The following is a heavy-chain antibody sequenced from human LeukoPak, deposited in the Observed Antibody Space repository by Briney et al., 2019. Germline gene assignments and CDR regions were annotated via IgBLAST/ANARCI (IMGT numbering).Heavy chain of an antibody. Sequence: GGSLRLSCAASGFTFSDYHMNWIRQAPGKGLEWLSYLSPGGGTIYFADSVRGRFTISRDNAENSLYLQMNSLTAGDTAVYYCTIGRDIAVAGPGGYFDHWGQGTLVTVSS. D-gene: IGHD6-19*01. CDR3: TIGRDIAVAGPGGYFDH. CDR2: LSPGGGTI. CDR1: GFTFSDYH. V-gene: IGHV3-11*01. J-gene: IGHJ4*02.